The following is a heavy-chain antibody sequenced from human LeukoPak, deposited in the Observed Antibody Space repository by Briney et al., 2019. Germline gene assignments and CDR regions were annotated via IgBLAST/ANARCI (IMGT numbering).Heavy chain of an antibody. Sequence: PGRSLRPSCAASGFTFSSYGMHWVRQAPGKGLEWVAVIWYDGSNKYYADSVKGRFTISRDNSKNTLYLQMNSLRAEDTAVYYCARDRDILTGYYYGMDVWGQGTTVTVSS. CDR3: ARDRDILTGYYYGMDV. CDR1: GFTFSSYG. J-gene: IGHJ6*02. CDR2: IWYDGSNK. D-gene: IGHD3-9*01. V-gene: IGHV3-33*01.